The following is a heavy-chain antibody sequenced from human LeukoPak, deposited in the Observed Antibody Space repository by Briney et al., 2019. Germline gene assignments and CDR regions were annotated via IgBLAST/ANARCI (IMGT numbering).Heavy chain of an antibody. CDR2: IYYSGST. CDR3: ARRYSRSCFEY. V-gene: IGHV4-59*12. CDR1: GGSISSYY. J-gene: IGHJ4*02. Sequence: SETLSFTCTVSGGSISSYYWSWVRQPPGKGLEWIGYIYYSGSTNYNPSLTSRVTISVDTSKNQFSLKLSSVTAADTAVYYCARRYSRSCFEYWGQGTRVTVSS. D-gene: IGHD6-13*01.